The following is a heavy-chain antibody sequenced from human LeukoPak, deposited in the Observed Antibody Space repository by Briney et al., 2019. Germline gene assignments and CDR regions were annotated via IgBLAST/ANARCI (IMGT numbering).Heavy chain of an antibody. CDR1: GYTFSSYW. CDR3: ARQNDFRLDY. CDR2: IYPGDSDT. Sequence: GESLKISCKGSGYTFSSYWIGWVRQMPGKGLEWMGIIYPGDSDTRYSPSLQGQVTISVNTSIGTAYLQWSSLKASDTAIYYCARQNDFRLDYWGQGTLVTVSS. D-gene: IGHD3-3*01. J-gene: IGHJ4*02. V-gene: IGHV5-51*01.